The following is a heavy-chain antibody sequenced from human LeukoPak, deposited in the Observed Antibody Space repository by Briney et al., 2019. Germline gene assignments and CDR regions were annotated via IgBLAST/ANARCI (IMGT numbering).Heavy chain of an antibody. CDR2: INLKSGGT. Sequence: ASVKVSCKASGYTFTGYYMHWVRQAPGQGLEWMGRINLKSGGTNYAQKFQGRVTMTRDTSISTAYLELSRLRSDDTAVYYCSRRENDYWGQGTLVTVSS. CDR3: SRRENDY. J-gene: IGHJ4*02. CDR1: GYTFTGYY. V-gene: IGHV1-2*06.